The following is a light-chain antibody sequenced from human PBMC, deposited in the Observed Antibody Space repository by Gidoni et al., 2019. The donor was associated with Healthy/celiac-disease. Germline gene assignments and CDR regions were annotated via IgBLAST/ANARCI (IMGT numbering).Light chain of an antibody. CDR1: NSGSKN. V-gene: IGLV3-9*01. CDR2: RDS. Sequence: SSELTQPLSVSVALGQTARITCGGNNSGSKNVHWYQQKPGQAPVLVIYRDSNRPSGIPERFSGSNSGNTATLTSSRAQAGDEADYYCQVWDSSTVVFGGGTKLTVL. J-gene: IGLJ2*01. CDR3: QVWDSSTVV.